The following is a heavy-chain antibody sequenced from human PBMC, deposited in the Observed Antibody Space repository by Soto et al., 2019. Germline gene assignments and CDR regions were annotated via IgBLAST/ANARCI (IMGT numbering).Heavy chain of an antibody. J-gene: IGHJ4*02. D-gene: IGHD1-7*01. V-gene: IGHV1-18*01. Sequence: ASVKVSCKASGGTFSSYAISWVRQAPGQGLEWMGWISAYNGNTNYAQKLQGRVTMTTDTSTSTAYMELRSLRSDDTAVYYCARVGGNQCNWNYDYWGQGTLVTVSS. CDR1: GGTFSSYA. CDR3: ARVGGNQCNWNYDY. CDR2: ISAYNGNT.